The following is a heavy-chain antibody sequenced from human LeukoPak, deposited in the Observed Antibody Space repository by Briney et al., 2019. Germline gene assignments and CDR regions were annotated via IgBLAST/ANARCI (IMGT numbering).Heavy chain of an antibody. D-gene: IGHD2-2*01. CDR2: VSYSGST. V-gene: IGHV4-61*01. CDR1: GGSVSSGSYY. CDR3: ARGYCSSTSCIFDY. J-gene: IGHJ4*02. Sequence: PSETLSLTCSVSGGSVSSGSYYCNWIRQPPGKGLEWIGYVSYSGSTNYNPSLKSRVTMSLDTSKNQFSLKLSSVTAADTAMYYCARGYCSSTSCIFDYWGQGTLVTVSS.